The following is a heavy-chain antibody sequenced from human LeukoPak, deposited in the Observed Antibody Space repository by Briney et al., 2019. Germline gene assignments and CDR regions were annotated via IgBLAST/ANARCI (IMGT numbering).Heavy chain of an antibody. J-gene: IGHJ6*03. Sequence: PSETLSLTCAVYGGSFRGYYWRWIRQPPGKGLEWIGEINHSGSTNYNPSLKSRVTISVDTSKNQFSLKLSSVTAADTAVYYCARSPYGSGSYYPYYYYYYMDVWGKGTTVTVSS. D-gene: IGHD3-10*01. V-gene: IGHV4-34*01. CDR2: INHSGST. CDR3: ARSPYGSGSYYPYYYYYYMDV. CDR1: GGSFRGYY.